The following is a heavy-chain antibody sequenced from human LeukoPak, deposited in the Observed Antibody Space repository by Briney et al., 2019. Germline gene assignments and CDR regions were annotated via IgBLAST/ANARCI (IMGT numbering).Heavy chain of an antibody. CDR3: ARVEMATITVDY. V-gene: IGHV1-2*02. D-gene: IGHD5-24*01. J-gene: IGHJ4*02. CDR1: GYTFTGYY. CDR2: INPNIGDT. Sequence: RASVKVSCKASGYTFTGYYMHWVRQAPGQGLEWMGWINPNIGDTNYAPKFQGRVTVTRDTSITTAYMELSRLRSDDTAVYYCARVEMATITVDYWGQGTLVTVSS.